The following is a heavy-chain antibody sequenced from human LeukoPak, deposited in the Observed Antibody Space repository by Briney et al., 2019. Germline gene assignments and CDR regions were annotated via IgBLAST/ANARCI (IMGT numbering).Heavy chain of an antibody. CDR1: GFTFSSYA. D-gene: IGHD3-3*01. J-gene: IGHJ5*02. Sequence: GGSLRLTCAASGFTFSSYAMSWVRQAPGKGLEWVSTVSGNGDGTYYADSVKGRFTISRDNSKNTLYLQMNSLRAEDTAVYYCARDLGTRYDFWSGYFRRFDPWGQGTLVTVSS. V-gene: IGHV3-23*01. CDR2: VSGNGDGT. CDR3: ARDLGTRYDFWSGYFRRFDP.